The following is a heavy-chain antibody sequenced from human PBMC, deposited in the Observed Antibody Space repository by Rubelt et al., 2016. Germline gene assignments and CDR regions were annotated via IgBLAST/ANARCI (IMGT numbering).Heavy chain of an antibody. CDR3: AGDHIADGYNLGPEY. J-gene: IGHJ4*02. CDR2: IHSHGFNA. V-gene: IGHV3-NL1*01. CDR1: GFTFSDYG. Sequence: QVQVVESGGGVVQPGRSLRLSCAASGFTFSDYGMHWVRQAPGKGLEWVAIIHSHGFNAYYADSVRGRFTISRDQSKNKRDLEMSSLRNDDTAVYYCAGDHIADGYNLGPEYWGQGTLVTVSS. D-gene: IGHD5-24*01.